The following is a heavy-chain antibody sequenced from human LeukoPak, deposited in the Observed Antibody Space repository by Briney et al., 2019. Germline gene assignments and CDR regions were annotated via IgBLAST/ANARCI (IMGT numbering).Heavy chain of an antibody. D-gene: IGHD1-14*01. Sequence: PGGSLRLSCAASGFTFSSYGMHWVRQAPGKGLEWVAVIWYDGSNKYYADSVKGRFTISRDNSKNTLYLQMNSLRAEDTAVYYCARGVKPGRNWFDPWGQGALVTVSS. J-gene: IGHJ5*02. CDR2: IWYDGSNK. CDR3: ARGVKPGRNWFDP. V-gene: IGHV3-33*01. CDR1: GFTFSSYG.